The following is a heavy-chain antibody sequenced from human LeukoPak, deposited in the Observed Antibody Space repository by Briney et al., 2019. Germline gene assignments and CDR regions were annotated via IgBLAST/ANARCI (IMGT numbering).Heavy chain of an antibody. D-gene: IGHD4-11*01. CDR3: ARGRRMRLPYDAFDI. J-gene: IGHJ3*02. CDR2: MNPNSGNT. Sequence: GASVEVSCKASGYTFTSYDIDWVRQATGQGLEWMGWMNPNSGNTGYAQKFQGRVTMTRNTSISTAYMELSSLRSEDTAVYYCARGRRMRLPYDAFDIWGQGTMVTVSS. CDR1: GYTFTSYD. V-gene: IGHV1-8*01.